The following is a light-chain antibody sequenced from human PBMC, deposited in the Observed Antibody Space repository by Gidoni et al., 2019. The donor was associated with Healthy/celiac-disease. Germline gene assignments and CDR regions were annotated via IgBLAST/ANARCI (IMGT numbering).Light chain of an antibody. CDR3: SSYTSSSTQV. V-gene: IGLV2-14*01. J-gene: IGLJ2*01. Sequence: QSALTQPASVSGSPGRSITISCTGTSSDVGGYNYFSWYQQHPGKAPKLMIYEVSNRPSGVSNRFSGSKSGNTASLTISGLQAEDEADYYCSSYTSSSTQVFGGGTKLTVL. CDR2: EVS. CDR1: SSDVGGYNY.